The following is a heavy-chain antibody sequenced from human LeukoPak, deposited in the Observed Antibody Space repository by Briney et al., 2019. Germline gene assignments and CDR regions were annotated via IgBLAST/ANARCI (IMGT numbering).Heavy chain of an antibody. V-gene: IGHV4-59*08. CDR2: IYYTGST. CDR1: GGSISSYY. CDR3: ARLDELLAFDY. Sequence: SETLSLTCTVSGGSISSYYWSWIRQPPGKGLERIGYIYYTGSTNYSPSLKSRVIISVDTSKNQFSLKLSSVTAADTAVYCCARLDELLAFDYWGQGTLVTVSS. J-gene: IGHJ4*02. D-gene: IGHD2-15*01.